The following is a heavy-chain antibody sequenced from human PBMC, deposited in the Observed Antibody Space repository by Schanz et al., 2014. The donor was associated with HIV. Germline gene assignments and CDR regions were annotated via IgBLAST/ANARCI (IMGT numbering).Heavy chain of an antibody. V-gene: IGHV3-9*01. D-gene: IGHD3-9*01. CDR1: GFIFNDFA. J-gene: IGHJ4*02. CDR3: AKDWARTAGYCFHY. Sequence: EVQLVESGGGLLQPGRSLRLSCAASGFIFNDFAMHWVRQAPGKGLEWVSTISWNSASIAYADSVKGRFTISRDNAKNSLYLQMNSLRAEDTAFYYCAKDWARTAGYCFHYWGQGTLVTVSP. CDR2: ISWNSASI.